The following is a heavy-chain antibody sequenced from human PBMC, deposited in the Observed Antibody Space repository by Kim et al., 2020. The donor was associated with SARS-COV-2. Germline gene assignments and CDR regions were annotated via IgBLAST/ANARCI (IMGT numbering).Heavy chain of an antibody. V-gene: IGHV3-53*01. D-gene: IGHD3-22*01. CDR3: ARSLTVVADTYAY. J-gene: IGHJ4*02. Sequence: ESVKGRFTISRANSKNTRYLQMNSLRVEDTAVYSCARSLTVVADTYAYWGQGTLVTVSS.